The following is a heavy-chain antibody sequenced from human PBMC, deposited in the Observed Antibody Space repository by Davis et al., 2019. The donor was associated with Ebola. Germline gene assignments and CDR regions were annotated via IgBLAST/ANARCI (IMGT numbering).Heavy chain of an antibody. J-gene: IGHJ4*02. CDR3: ARARYGSGSYYLDY. V-gene: IGHV1-2*04. D-gene: IGHD3-10*01. Sequence: ALVKVSCKASGYTFTGYYMHWVRQAPGQGLEWMGWINPNSGGTNYAQKFQGWVTMTRDTSISTAYMELSRLRSDDTAVYYCARARYGSGSYYLDYWGQGTLVTVSS. CDR1: GYTFTGYY. CDR2: INPNSGGT.